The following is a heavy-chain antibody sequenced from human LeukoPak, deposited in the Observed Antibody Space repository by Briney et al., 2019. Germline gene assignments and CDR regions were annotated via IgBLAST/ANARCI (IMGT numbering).Heavy chain of an antibody. CDR1: GGTFSSYA. D-gene: IGHD3-22*01. CDR3: ASGEYYYDSSGDRVPYYFDY. CDR2: IIPIFGTA. V-gene: IGHV1-69*13. Sequence: GASVKVSCKASGGTFSSYAISWVRQAPGQGLEWMGGIIPIFGTANYAQEFQGRVTITADESTSTAYMELSSLRSEDTAVYYCASGEYYYDSSGDRVPYYFDYWGQGTLVTVSS. J-gene: IGHJ4*02.